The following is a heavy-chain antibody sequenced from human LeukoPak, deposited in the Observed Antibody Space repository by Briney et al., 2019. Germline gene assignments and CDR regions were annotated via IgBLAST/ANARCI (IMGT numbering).Heavy chain of an antibody. D-gene: IGHD6-13*01. Sequence: PGGSLRLSCAASGFTFSSYWMSWVRQAPGKGLEWVANIKQDGSEKYYVDSVKGRFTISRDNAKNSLYLQMNSLRAEDTAVYYCARDMRIAAAGSFDYWGQGTLVTVSS. J-gene: IGHJ4*02. CDR3: ARDMRIAAAGSFDY. CDR1: GFTFSSYW. CDR2: IKQDGSEK. V-gene: IGHV3-7*01.